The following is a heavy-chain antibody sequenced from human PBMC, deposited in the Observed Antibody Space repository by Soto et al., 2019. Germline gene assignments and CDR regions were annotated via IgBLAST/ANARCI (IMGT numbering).Heavy chain of an antibody. CDR3: AREAGSGDYFDY. Sequence: QVQLQESGPGLVKPSQTLSLTCPVSGGSISSTGYFWPWIRQHPGKGLEWIGYIFYSGSTFHDPSLKSRATISGDASQNQFSLELSSVAAADTAVYYCAREAGSGDYFDYWGQGTLVTVSS. V-gene: IGHV4-31*03. CDR1: GGSISSTGYF. CDR2: IFYSGST. D-gene: IGHD1-26*01. J-gene: IGHJ4*02.